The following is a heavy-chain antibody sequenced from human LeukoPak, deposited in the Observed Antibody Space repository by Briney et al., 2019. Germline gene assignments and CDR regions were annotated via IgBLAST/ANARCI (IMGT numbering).Heavy chain of an antibody. V-gene: IGHV4-59*01. CDR2: IYYVGKT. Sequence: SETLSLTCTVSGGSISNYYWSLIRQPPGKGLEWIGSIYYVGKTNYNPSLKSRVTMSLDTSKNQFSLKLTSVTAADTAVYYCARVNTMVRGISSQSGIFTYMDVWAKGTTVTISS. J-gene: IGHJ6*03. CDR3: ARVNTMVRGISSQSGIFTYMDV. CDR1: GGSISNYY. D-gene: IGHD3-10*01.